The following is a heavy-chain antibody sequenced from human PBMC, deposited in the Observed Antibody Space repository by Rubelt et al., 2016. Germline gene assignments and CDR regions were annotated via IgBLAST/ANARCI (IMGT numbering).Heavy chain of an antibody. V-gene: IGHV1-69*04. Sequence: QVQLVQSGAEVKKPGSSVKVSCKASGGTFSSYAISWVRQAPGQGLEWMGRIIPILGIANYAQTFQGWCTITADKSTGTAYMELSSLRSEDTAVYYCARGVEYYYGSGTNWFDPWGQGTLVTVSS. CDR2: IIPILGIA. CDR1: GGTFSSYA. CDR3: ARGVEYYYGSGTNWFDP. D-gene: IGHD3-10*01. J-gene: IGHJ5*02.